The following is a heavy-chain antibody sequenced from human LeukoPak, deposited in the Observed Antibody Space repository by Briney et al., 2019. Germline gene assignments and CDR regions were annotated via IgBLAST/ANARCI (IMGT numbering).Heavy chain of an antibody. CDR3: ARYHTGGF. Sequence: LRLSCAASGFTFSSYGMHWVRQAPGKGLEWVAVIWYDGSNKYYADSVKGRFTISRDNSKNTLYLQLSSLKAEDTAVYYCARYHTGGFWGQGRLVTVSS. D-gene: IGHD1-14*01. CDR2: IWYDGSNK. V-gene: IGHV3-33*01. J-gene: IGHJ4*02. CDR1: GFTFSSYG.